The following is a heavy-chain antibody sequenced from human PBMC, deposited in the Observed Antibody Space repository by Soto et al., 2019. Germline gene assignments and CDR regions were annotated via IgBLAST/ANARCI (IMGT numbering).Heavy chain of an antibody. CDR3: ARARRDGYNPLYYFDY. Sequence: SETLSLTCTVSGGSISSGGYYWSWIRQHPGKGLEWIGYIYYSGSTYYNPSLKSRVTISVDKSKNQFSLKLSSVTAADTAVYYCARARRDGYNPLYYFDYWGQGTLVTVSS. J-gene: IGHJ4*02. CDR2: IYYSGST. CDR1: GGSISSGGYY. V-gene: IGHV4-31*03. D-gene: IGHD5-12*01.